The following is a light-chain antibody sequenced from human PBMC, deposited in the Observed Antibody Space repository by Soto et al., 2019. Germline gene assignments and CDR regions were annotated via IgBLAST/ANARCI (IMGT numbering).Light chain of an antibody. CDR2: AAS. Sequence: EIVLTQSLGTLSLSPGERATLSCRASQRVSSSLLAWYQQKPGQAPRPLISAASSRATGIPDRFSGSGSGTDFTLTISSLEPEDFAVYYCQTYGDSLFTFGPGTKV. V-gene: IGKV3-20*01. CDR1: QRVSSSL. J-gene: IGKJ3*01. CDR3: QTYGDSLFT.